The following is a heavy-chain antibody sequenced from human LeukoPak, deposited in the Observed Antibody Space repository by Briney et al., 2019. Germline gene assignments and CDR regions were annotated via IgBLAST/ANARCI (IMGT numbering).Heavy chain of an antibody. CDR1: GFTFRSSG. V-gene: IGHV3-30*02. D-gene: IGHD3-3*01. CDR3: ARDLYWVFD. CDR2: IRSDGNNK. Sequence: PGGSLRLSCAASGFTFRSSGMHWVRQAPGKGLEWVAFIRSDGNNKDYADSVKGRFTISRDNSKNTLYLQMNSLKTEGTAVYYCARDLYWVFDWGQGTLVTVSS. J-gene: IGHJ4*02.